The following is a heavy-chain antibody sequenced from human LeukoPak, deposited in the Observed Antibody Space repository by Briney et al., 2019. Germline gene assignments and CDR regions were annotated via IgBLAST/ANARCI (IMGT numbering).Heavy chain of an antibody. CDR2: INHSGST. CDR1: GGSFSGYY. CDR3: ARRSGIQLLNWFDP. J-gene: IGHJ5*02. V-gene: IGHV4-34*01. D-gene: IGHD5-18*01. Sequence: SETLSLTCAVYGGSFSGYYWSCIRQPPGKGLEWIGEINHSGSTNYNPSLKSRVTISVDTSKTQFSLKLSSVTAADTAVYYCARRSGIQLLNWFDPWGQGTLVTVSS.